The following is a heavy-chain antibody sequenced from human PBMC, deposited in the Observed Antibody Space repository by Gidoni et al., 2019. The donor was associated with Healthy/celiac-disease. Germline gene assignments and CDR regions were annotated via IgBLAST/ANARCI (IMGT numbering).Heavy chain of an antibody. J-gene: IGHJ6*02. CDR2: INPSGGST. CDR3: ARDVSFSSSADYYYYYGMDV. V-gene: IGHV1-46*01. D-gene: IGHD6-6*01. CDR1: GYTFTSYY. Sequence: QVQLVQSGAEVKKPGASVQVSCKASGYTFTSYYMHWVRQAPGQGLEWMGIINPSGGSTSYAQKFQGRVTMTRDTSTSTVYMELSSLRSEDTAVYYCARDVSFSSSADYYYYYGMDVWGQGTTVTVSS.